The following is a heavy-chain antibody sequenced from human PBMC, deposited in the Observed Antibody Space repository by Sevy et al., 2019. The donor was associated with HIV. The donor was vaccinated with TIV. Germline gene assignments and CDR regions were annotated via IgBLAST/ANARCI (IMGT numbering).Heavy chain of an antibody. D-gene: IGHD3-16*02. J-gene: IGHJ4*02. CDR3: AKDRESSPSFFDY. Sequence: GGSLRLSCAASGFTFNTYAMTWVRQAPGKGLEWVSEISGSGGTTYYADSVKGRFTISRDKSKNTLYLQMNSLRAEDTAVYYCAKDRESSPSFFDYWGQGTLVTVSS. CDR1: GFTFNTYA. V-gene: IGHV3-23*01. CDR2: ISGSGGTT.